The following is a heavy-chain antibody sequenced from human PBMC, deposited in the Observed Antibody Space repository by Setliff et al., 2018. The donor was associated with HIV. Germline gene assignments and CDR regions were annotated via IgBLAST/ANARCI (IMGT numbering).Heavy chain of an antibody. J-gene: IGHJ4*02. Sequence: GASVKVSCKVSGYTLTELSMHWVRQAPGKGPEWMGGFDSEDGETIYAQKFQGRVTMTEDTSTDTAYMELSSLRSEDTAVYYCATGSPSSSWDYHPLDYWGQGTLVTVSS. CDR3: ATGSPSSSWDYHPLDY. CDR1: GYTLTELS. CDR2: FDSEDGET. V-gene: IGHV1-24*01. D-gene: IGHD6-13*01.